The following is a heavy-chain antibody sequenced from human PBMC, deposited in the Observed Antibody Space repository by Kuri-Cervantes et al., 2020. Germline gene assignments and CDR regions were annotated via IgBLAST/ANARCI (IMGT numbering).Heavy chain of an antibody. CDR1: GGSFSGYY. Sequence: SETLSLTCAVYGGSFSGYYWSWIRQPPGKGLEWIGEINHSGSTNYNPSLKSRVTISVDTSKNQFSLKLSSVTAADTAMYYCARENFWNNYHLFDSWGQGALVTVSS. J-gene: IGHJ4*02. V-gene: IGHV4-34*01. D-gene: IGHD3-3*01. CDR2: INHSGST. CDR3: ARENFWNNYHLFDS.